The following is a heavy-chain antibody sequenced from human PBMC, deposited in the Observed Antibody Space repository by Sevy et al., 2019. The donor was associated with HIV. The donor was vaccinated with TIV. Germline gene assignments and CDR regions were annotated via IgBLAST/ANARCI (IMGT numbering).Heavy chain of an antibody. CDR1: GYSFNSHW. CDR3: ARHLYYDSYPDLAY. J-gene: IGHJ4*02. D-gene: IGHD3-3*01. CDR2: IDPSASQI. Sequence: GESLKISCKGSGYSFNSHWITWVRQVPEKGLEWMGRIDPSASQINYSPSFEGHVTLSVDKSLTTAYLQWSSLKASDTAIYYCARHLYYDSYPDLAYWGQGTLVTVSS. V-gene: IGHV5-10-1*01.